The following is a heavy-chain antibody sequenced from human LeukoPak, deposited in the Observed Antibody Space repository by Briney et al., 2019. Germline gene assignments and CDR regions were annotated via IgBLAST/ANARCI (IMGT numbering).Heavy chain of an antibody. CDR1: GFTFSNYV. CDR2: ISSSSTNI. CDR3: ARDDTAVAGTELDF. D-gene: IGHD6-19*01. V-gene: IGHV3-21*01. J-gene: IGHJ4*02. Sequence: PGGSLRLSCAASGFTFSNYVMNWVRQAPGKGLEWVSYISSSSTNIYYTDSVMGRFTISRDNAKNSMYLQMNSLRAEDTAVYYCARDDTAVAGTELDFWGQGTLVTVSS.